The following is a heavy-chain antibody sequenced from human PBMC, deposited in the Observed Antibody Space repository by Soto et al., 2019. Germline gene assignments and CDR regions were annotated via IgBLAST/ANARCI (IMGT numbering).Heavy chain of an antibody. J-gene: IGHJ6*02. V-gene: IGHV3-9*01. CDR3: AKDGNTYYYDSSGPREYYYGLDV. CDR2: ISWNSGSI. D-gene: IGHD3-22*01. CDR1: GFTFDDYA. Sequence: AGGSLRLSCAASGFTFDDYAMHWVRQAPGKGLEWVSGISWNSGSIGYADSVKGRFTISRDNAKNSLYLQMNSLRAEDTALYYCAKDGNTYYYDSSGPREYYYGLDVWGHGTTVTVSS.